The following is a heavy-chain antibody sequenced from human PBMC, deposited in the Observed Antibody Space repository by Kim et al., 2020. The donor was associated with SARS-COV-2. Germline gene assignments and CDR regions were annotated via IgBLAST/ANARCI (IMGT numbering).Heavy chain of an antibody. Sequence: GGSLRLSCAASGFTFSSYAMHWVRQAPGKGLEWVAVISYDGSNKYYADSVKGRFTISRDNSKNTLYLQMNSLRAEDTAVYYCARYSSSWYVLDYWGQGTLVTVSS. J-gene: IGHJ4*02. CDR2: ISYDGSNK. CDR3: ARYSSSWYVLDY. D-gene: IGHD6-13*01. CDR1: GFTFSSYA. V-gene: IGHV3-30*04.